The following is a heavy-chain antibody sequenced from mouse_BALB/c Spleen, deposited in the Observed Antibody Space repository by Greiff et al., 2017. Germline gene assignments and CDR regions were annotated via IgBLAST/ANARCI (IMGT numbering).Heavy chain of an antibody. J-gene: IGHJ3*01. CDR2: ISSGGSYT. CDR3: ASRYYGYDEVAY. D-gene: IGHD2-2*01. V-gene: IGHV5-6*01. Sequence: EVQLKESGGDLVKPGGSLKLSCAASGFTFSSYGMSWVRQTPDKRLEWVATISSGGSYTYYPDSVKGRFTISRDNAKNTLYLQMSSLKSEDTAMYYCASRYYGYDEVAYWGQGTLVTVSA. CDR1: GFTFSSYG.